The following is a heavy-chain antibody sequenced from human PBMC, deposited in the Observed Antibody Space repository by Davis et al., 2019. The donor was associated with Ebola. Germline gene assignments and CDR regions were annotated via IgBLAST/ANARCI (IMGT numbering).Heavy chain of an antibody. Sequence: PSETLSLTCAVYGGSFSGYYWSWIRQPPGKGLEWIGEINHSGSTNYNPSLKSRVTISVDTSKNQFSLKLSSVTAADTAVYYCARGSSGRYISGIFDYWGQGTLVTVSS. CDR2: INHSGST. CDR1: GGSFSGYY. V-gene: IGHV4-34*01. CDR3: ARGSSGRYISGIFDY. J-gene: IGHJ4*02. D-gene: IGHD6-19*01.